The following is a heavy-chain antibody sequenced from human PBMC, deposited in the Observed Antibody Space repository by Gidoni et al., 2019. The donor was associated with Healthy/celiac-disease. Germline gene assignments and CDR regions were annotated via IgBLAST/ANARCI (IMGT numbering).Heavy chain of an antibody. D-gene: IGHD1-26*01. CDR1: GFTFSSYS. CDR3: ARDLIVGGLGY. Sequence: EVQLVESGGGLVQTGGSLRPSCADAGFTFSSYSMNWVRQAPGKGLEWVSYISSSSSTNYSADSVKVRFTISRDNAKNSLYLQMNSLRAEDTAVYYCARDLIVGGLGYWGQGTLVTVSS. V-gene: IGHV3-48*01. CDR2: ISSSSSTN. J-gene: IGHJ4*02.